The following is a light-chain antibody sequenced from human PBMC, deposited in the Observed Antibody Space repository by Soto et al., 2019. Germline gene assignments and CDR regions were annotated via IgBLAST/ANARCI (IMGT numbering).Light chain of an antibody. Sequence: ESQMIQAPSALSASVGDRVTITCRARQSISTWLAWYQQKPGKAPKLLIYKASSLEGGVPSRFGGSGSGTLFNITISSLHPDDFATYYCQQYYTYPLTFGGGPKVDIK. CDR2: KAS. J-gene: IGKJ4*01. V-gene: IGKV1-5*03. CDR1: QSISTW. CDR3: QQYYTYPLT.